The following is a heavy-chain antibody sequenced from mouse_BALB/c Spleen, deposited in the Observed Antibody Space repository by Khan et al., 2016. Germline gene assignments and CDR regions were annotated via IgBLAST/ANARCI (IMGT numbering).Heavy chain of an antibody. Sequence: QVQLKQSGAELVRPGTSVKVSCKASGYAFTNYLIEWVKQRPGQGLEWIGVINPGSGGTNYNEKFKGKATLTADKSSSTAYMQLTSLTSDDSAVYICARSGAPDYYAMDYWGQGTSVTVSS. CDR2: INPGSGGT. CDR3: ARSGAPDYYAMDY. D-gene: IGHD3-1*01. CDR1: GYAFTNYL. V-gene: IGHV1-54*03. J-gene: IGHJ4*01.